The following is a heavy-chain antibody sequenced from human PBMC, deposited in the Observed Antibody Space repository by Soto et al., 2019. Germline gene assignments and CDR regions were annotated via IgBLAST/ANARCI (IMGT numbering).Heavy chain of an antibody. CDR3: AREDYDSSGQGLNWFDP. CDR1: GGSISSYY. V-gene: IGHV4-59*01. J-gene: IGHJ5*02. Sequence: SETLSLTCTVSGGSISSYYWSWIRQPPGKGLEWIGYIYYSGSTNYNPSLKSRVTISVDTSKNQFSLKLSSVTAADTAVYYCAREDYDSSGQGLNWFDPWGQGTLVTVSS. D-gene: IGHD3-22*01. CDR2: IYYSGST.